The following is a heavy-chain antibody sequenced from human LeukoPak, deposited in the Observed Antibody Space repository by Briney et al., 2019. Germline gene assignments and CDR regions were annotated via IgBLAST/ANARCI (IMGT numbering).Heavy chain of an antibody. CDR1: GYTFTDYY. D-gene: IGHD6-19*01. CDR3: ARDYSSGWYVY. V-gene: IGHV1-2*06. CDR2: INPYNGGT. J-gene: IGHJ4*02. Sequence: ASVKVSCKASGYTFTDYYMHWVRQAPGQGLEWMGRINPYNGGTNYAQKFQGRVTMTRDTSISTAYMELSRLKSDDTAVYYCARDYSSGWYVYWGQGTLVTVSS.